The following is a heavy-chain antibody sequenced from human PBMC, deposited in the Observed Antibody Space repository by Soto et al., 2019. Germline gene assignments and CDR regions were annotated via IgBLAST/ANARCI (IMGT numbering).Heavy chain of an antibody. D-gene: IGHD3-22*01. Sequence: SETLSLTCTVSGGSITSGDNYWSWIRQPPGKGLEWIGYIYYSGSTNYNPSLKSRVTISVDTSKNQFSLKLSSVTAADTAVYYCARVAYYYDSSGYRMGSYYFDYWGQGTLVTVSS. CDR3: ARVAYYYDSSGYRMGSYYFDY. J-gene: IGHJ4*02. CDR2: IYYSGST. V-gene: IGHV4-61*08. CDR1: GGSITSGDNY.